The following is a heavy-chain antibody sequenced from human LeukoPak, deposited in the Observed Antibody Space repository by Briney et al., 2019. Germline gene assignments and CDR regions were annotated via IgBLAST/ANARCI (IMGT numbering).Heavy chain of an antibody. D-gene: IGHD2-15*01. J-gene: IGHJ4*02. V-gene: IGHV1-18*01. CDR2: ISAYNGNT. CDR3: AREWDGYCSGGSCYSGDY. CDR1: VYTFTSYG. Sequence: GASVNVSCKASVYTFTSYGISWVRQAPGQGLEWMGWISAYNGNTNYAQKLQGRVTMTTDTSTSTAYMELRSLRSDDTAVYYCAREWDGYCSGGSCYSGDYWGQGTLVTVSS.